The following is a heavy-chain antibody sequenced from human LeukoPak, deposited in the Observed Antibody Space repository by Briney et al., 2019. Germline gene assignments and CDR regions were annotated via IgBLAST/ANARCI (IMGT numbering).Heavy chain of an antibody. V-gene: IGHV3-23*01. J-gene: IGHJ6*02. CDR1: GFTFSSYA. D-gene: IGHD3-10*01. Sequence: PGGSLRLSCTASGFTFSSYAMSWVRQAPGKGLEWVSAISGSGGSTYYADSVKGRFTISRDNSKNTLYLQMNSLRAEDTAVYYCAKSDGSGSYYTTAIYYYYYGMDVWGQGTTVTVSS. CDR2: ISGSGGST. CDR3: AKSDGSGSYYTTAIYYYYYGMDV.